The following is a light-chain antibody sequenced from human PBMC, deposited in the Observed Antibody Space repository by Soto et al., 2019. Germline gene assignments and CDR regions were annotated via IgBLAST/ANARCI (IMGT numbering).Light chain of an antibody. V-gene: IGLV2-14*03. Sequence: QSVLTQPASVSGSPGQSITISCTGTSSDVDGYNYVSWYQQHPGKAPKLMIYDVSNRPSGVSYRFSGSKSGNTASLTISGLQAEDEADYYCSSYTSSSTLFGGGTKLTVL. J-gene: IGLJ2*01. CDR2: DVS. CDR3: SSYTSSSTL. CDR1: SSDVDGYNY.